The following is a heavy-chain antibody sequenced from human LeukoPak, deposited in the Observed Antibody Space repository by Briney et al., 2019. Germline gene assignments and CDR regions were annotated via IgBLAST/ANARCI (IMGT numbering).Heavy chain of an antibody. CDR1: GFTFSNAW. Sequence: MPGGSLRLSCAASGFTFSNAWMCWVRQAPRKGLEWVGRIKSKTDGGTTDYAAPVKGRFTISRDDSKNTLYLQMYSLKTEDTAVYYCTTGCSSTSCYGVWGQGTTVTVSS. CDR2: IKSKTDGGTT. J-gene: IGHJ6*02. D-gene: IGHD2-2*01. V-gene: IGHV3-15*01. CDR3: TTGCSSTSCYGV.